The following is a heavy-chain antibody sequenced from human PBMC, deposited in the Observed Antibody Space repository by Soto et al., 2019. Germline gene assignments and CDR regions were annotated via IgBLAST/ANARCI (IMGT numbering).Heavy chain of an antibody. CDR3: AHRSVLCSGGSCYSHPLDY. CDR2: IYWDNDN. Sequence: QITLKESGPTLVKPTQTLTLTCTFSGFSLSTTGVGVGWIRQPPGKALEWLALIYWDNDNSYSPSLKSRLTFTKDTSKNQVVLTMTNMDPVDTATYYCAHRSVLCSGGSCYSHPLDYWGQGTLVTVSS. V-gene: IGHV2-5*02. CDR1: GFSLSTTGVG. D-gene: IGHD2-15*01. J-gene: IGHJ4*02.